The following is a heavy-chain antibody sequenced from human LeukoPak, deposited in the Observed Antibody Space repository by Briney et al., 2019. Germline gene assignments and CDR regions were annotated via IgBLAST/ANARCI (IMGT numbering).Heavy chain of an antibody. CDR2: ISGSGGST. Sequence: GGSLRLSCAASGFTFSSYGMSWVRQAPGKGLEWVSAISGSGGSTYYADSVKGRFTISRDNSKNTLYLQMNSLRAEDTAVYYCARSSRGEWELSNAFDIWGQGTMVTVSS. D-gene: IGHD1-26*01. V-gene: IGHV3-23*01. CDR3: ARSSRGEWELSNAFDI. CDR1: GFTFSSYG. J-gene: IGHJ3*02.